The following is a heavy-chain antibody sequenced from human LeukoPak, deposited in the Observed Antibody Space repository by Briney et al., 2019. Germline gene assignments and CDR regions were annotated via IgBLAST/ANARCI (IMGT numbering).Heavy chain of an antibody. V-gene: IGHV1-2*02. CDR2: INPYSGGT. Sequence: ASVKVSCKASGYTFTGYYMHWVRQAPGQGLEWMGWINPYSGGTNYAQRFQGRVTMTRDTSISTAYMELSRLRSDDTAVYYCARGGSYDSRGYYYSWGQGTLVTVSS. CDR1: GYTFTGYY. D-gene: IGHD3-22*01. CDR3: ARGGSYDSRGYYYS. J-gene: IGHJ4*02.